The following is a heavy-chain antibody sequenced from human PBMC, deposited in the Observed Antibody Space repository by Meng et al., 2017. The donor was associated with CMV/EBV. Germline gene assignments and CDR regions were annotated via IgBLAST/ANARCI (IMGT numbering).Heavy chain of an antibody. D-gene: IGHD5-12*01. V-gene: IGHV3-7*01. Sequence: GGSLRLSCSASGFSFSTSWMSWVRQAPGKGLEWVANIKPDGSEKYYLDSVKGRFTISRGTAKSSLFLEMNSLRAEDTAMYYCARTQHLRFDCFNIWGQGTMVTVSS. J-gene: IGHJ3*01. CDR2: IKPDGSEK. CDR1: GFSFSTSW. CDR3: ARTQHLRFDCFNI.